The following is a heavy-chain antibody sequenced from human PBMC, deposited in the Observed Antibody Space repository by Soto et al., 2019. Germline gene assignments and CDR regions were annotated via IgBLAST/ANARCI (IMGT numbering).Heavy chain of an antibody. V-gene: IGHV3-15*07. Sequence: EVQLVESGGGLVKPGGSLRLSCAASGFTFSNAWMNWVRQAPGKGLEWVGRIKSKTDGGTTDYAAPVKGRFTISRDDSKNTLYQQMNSLKTEDTAVYYCTTGPIRWEWELLGDKIDYWGQGTLVTVSS. J-gene: IGHJ4*02. CDR1: GFTFSNAW. D-gene: IGHD1-26*01. CDR3: TTGPIRWEWELLGDKIDY. CDR2: IKSKTDGGTT.